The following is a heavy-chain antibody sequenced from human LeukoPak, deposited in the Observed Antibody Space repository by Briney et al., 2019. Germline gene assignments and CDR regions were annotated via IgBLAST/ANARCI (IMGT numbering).Heavy chain of an antibody. Sequence: GGSLRPSCAASGFTFSNYGMHWVRQAPGKGLEWVAVIWSDGINKYYIDSVKGRFTISRDNSKNTVYLQMNSLRTEDTALYYCAANFDFWGQGTLVTVSS. CDR3: AANFDF. J-gene: IGHJ4*02. CDR2: IWSDGINK. V-gene: IGHV3-33*01. CDR1: GFTFSNYG.